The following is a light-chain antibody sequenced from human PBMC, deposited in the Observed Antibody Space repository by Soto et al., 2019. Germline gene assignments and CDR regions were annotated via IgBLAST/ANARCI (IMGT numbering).Light chain of an antibody. V-gene: IGKV1-5*03. CDR3: QQYSSSST. CDR2: RTS. CDR1: HSVSPW. J-gene: IGKJ1*01. Sequence: DIRMTQSPSTLSASVGGRVTITCRASHSVSPWLAWYQQKPGKAPKLLIYRTSSLQNGVPARFSGRGSGTDFFLTIRNLQPDDFATYYCQQYSSSSTFGQETREELK.